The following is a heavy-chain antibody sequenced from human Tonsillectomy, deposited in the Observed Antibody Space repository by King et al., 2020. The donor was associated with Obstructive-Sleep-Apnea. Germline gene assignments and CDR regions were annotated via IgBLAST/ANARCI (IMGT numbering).Heavy chain of an antibody. J-gene: IGHJ6*02. CDR1: GFTFSNAW. D-gene: IGHD4-17*01. Sequence: VQLVQSGGGLVKPGGSLRLSCAASGFTFSNAWMSWVRQAPGKGLEWVGRIKSKTDGGTTDYAAPVKGRFTISRDDSKNTRYLQMNSLKTEDTAVYYCTTDAYGEASYYYYGMDVWGQGTTVTVSS. CDR3: TTDAYGEASYYYYGMDV. V-gene: IGHV3-15*01. CDR2: IKSKTDGGTT.